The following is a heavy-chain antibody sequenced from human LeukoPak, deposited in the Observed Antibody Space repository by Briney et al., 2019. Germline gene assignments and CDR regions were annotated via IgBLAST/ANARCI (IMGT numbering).Heavy chain of an antibody. CDR1: GFTFSSYA. D-gene: IGHD6-19*01. J-gene: IGHJ5*02. CDR3: AKPLWGLVQPNWFDP. V-gene: IGHV3-23*01. Sequence: LAGGSLRLSCAASGFTFSSYAMSWVRQAPGKGLEWVSAISGSGGSTYYADSVKGRFTISRDNSKNTLYLQMNSLRAEDTAVYYCAKPLWGLVQPNWFDPWGQGTLVTVSS. CDR2: ISGSGGST.